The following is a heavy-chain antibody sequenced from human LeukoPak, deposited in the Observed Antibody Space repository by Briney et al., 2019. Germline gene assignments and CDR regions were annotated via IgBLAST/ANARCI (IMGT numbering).Heavy chain of an antibody. J-gene: IGHJ4*02. V-gene: IGHV1-8*03. CDR3: ARGQSSSWVGVLDY. D-gene: IGHD6-13*01. Sequence: ASVKVSCKASGYTFTSYDINRVRQATGQGLEWMGWMNPNSGNTGYAQKFQGRVTITRNTSISTAYMELSSLRSDDTAVYYCARGQSSSWVGVLDYWGQGTLVTVSS. CDR2: MNPNSGNT. CDR1: GYTFTSYD.